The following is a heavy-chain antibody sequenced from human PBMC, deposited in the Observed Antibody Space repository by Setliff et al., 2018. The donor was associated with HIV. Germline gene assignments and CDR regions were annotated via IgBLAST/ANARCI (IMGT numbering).Heavy chain of an antibody. Sequence: ASVKVSCKASGGTFSSYAISWVRQATGQGLEWMGRINPNSGGTNYAQKFRGRVTMTRDTSISTVYMELSSLTSDDTAVYYCAKQGYADSLYAFDVWGQGTMVTVSS. D-gene: IGHD3-16*01. CDR1: GGTFSSYA. CDR3: AKQGYADSLYAFDV. CDR2: INPNSGGT. V-gene: IGHV1-2*06. J-gene: IGHJ3*01.